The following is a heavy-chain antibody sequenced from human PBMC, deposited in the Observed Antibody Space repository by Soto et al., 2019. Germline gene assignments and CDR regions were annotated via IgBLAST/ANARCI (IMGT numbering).Heavy chain of an antibody. J-gene: IGHJ4*02. CDR3: ATWVDYGDFEGFDF. D-gene: IGHD4-17*01. Sequence: ASVKVSCKTSGYSFTDYKLHWVRQAPGQGLEWMGWVDPNGGGSNSAQKFQGSVTMTWDTSITTAYLDLTRLTTNDTAKYFCATWVDYGDFEGFDFWGQGTLVTVSS. V-gene: IGHV1-2*04. CDR1: GYSFTDYK. CDR2: VDPNGGGS.